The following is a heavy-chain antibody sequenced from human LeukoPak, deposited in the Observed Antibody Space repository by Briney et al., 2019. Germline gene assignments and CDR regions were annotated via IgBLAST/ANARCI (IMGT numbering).Heavy chain of an antibody. D-gene: IGHD3-16*02. CDR1: GGSISSCSYY. Sequence: SETLSLTCTVSGGSISSCSYYWVRLPPPPGQGRVWIVCYYCSTNTYSNPSLQSRVTISVDTSKNQFSLKLSPATAAAPADYYCARQYDYVWGSYRSRWFDYSGQGTLVTASS. J-gene: IGHJ4*01. CDR2: YYCSTNT. V-gene: IGHV4-39*01. CDR3: ARQYDYVWGSYRSRWFDY.